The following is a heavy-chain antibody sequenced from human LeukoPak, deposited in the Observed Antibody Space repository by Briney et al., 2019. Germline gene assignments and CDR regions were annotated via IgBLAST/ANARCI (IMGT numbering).Heavy chain of an antibody. J-gene: IGHJ4*02. CDR3: ARSSGWYEVYFDY. CDR1: GGSISSSIYY. CDR2: IYYSGST. D-gene: IGHD6-19*01. Sequence: PSETLSLTGTVSGGSISSSIYYWGWIRQPPGKGLEWIGSIYYSGSTYYNPSLKSRVTISVDTSKNQFSLKLSSVTAADTAVYYCARSSGWYEVYFDYWGQGILVTVSS. V-gene: IGHV4-39*01.